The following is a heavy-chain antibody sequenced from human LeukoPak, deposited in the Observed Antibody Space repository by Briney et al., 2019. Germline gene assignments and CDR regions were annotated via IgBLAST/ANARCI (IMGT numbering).Heavy chain of an antibody. CDR3: ARYCSSTSCYPNDAFDI. J-gene: IGHJ3*02. V-gene: IGHV4-30-2*01. D-gene: IGHD2-2*01. CDR1: GGSISSGGYS. Sequence: SETLSLTCAVSGGSISSGGYSWSWIRQPPGKGLEWIGYIYHSGSTYYNPSLKGRVTISVDRSKNQFSLKLSSVTAADTAVYYCARYCSSTSCYPNDAFDIWGQGTMVTVSS. CDR2: IYHSGST.